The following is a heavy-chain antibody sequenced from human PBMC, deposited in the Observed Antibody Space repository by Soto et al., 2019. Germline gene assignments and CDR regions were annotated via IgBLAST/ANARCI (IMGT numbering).Heavy chain of an antibody. J-gene: IGHJ6*02. CDR3: ARQITHIAARPKRPYYYYGMDV. Sequence: SETLSLTCTVSGGSISSYYWSWIRQPPGKGLEWIGYIYYSGSTNYNPSLKSRVTISVDTSKNQFSLKLGSVTAADTAVYYCARQITHIAARPKRPYYYYGMDVWGQGTTVTVSS. D-gene: IGHD6-6*01. CDR1: GGSISSYY. CDR2: IYYSGST. V-gene: IGHV4-59*08.